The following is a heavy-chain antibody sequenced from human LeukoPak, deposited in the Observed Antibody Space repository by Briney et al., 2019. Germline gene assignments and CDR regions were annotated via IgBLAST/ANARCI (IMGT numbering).Heavy chain of an antibody. CDR3: AGHLATVTASRQYYYYGMDV. D-gene: IGHD4-17*01. J-gene: IGHJ6*02. CDR1: GYSFTFTKNR. V-gene: IGHV5-51*01. Sequence: GESLKISCKASGYSFTFTKNRIGWVRQVPGKGLEWMGIIYPVDSDTRYNPSFQGQVTISVDKSISTTYLQWSSLKASDTAIYYCAGHLATVTASRQYYYYGMDVWGQGTTVTVSS. CDR2: IYPVDSDT.